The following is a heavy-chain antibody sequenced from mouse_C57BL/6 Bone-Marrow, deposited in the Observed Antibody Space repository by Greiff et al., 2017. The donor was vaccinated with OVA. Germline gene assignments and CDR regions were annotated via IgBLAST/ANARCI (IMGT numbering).Heavy chain of an antibody. D-gene: IGHD2-5*01. CDR3: ARKEYYSSLVC. CDR2: IDPSDSYT. Sequence: QVQLKQPGAELVKPGASVKLSCKASGYTFTSYWMQWVKQRPGQGLEWIGEIDPSDSYTNYNQKFKGKATLTVDTSSSTAYLQLSSLTSEDSAVYYCARKEYYSSLVCWGQGTTLTVSS. J-gene: IGHJ2*01. V-gene: IGHV1-50*01. CDR1: GYTFTSYW.